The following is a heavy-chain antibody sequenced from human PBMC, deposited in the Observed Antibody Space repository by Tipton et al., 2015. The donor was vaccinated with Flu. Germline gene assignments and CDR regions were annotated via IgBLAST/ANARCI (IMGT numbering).Heavy chain of an antibody. D-gene: IGHD3-16*02. V-gene: IGHV4-38-2*01. J-gene: IGHJ5*02. CDR3: AGSMITFGGVIVTPFDP. CDR1: GYSISSGYY. Sequence: TLSLTCAVSGYSISSGYYWGWIRQPPGKGLEWIGSIYHSGSTYYNPSLKSRVTISVDTSKSQFSLKLSSVTAADTAVYYCAGSMITFGGVIVTPFDPWGQGTLVTVSS. CDR2: IYHSGST.